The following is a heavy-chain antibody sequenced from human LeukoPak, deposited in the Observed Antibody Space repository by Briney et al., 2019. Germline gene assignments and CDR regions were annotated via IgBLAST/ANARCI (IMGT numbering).Heavy chain of an antibody. D-gene: IGHD3-9*01. Sequence: GGSLRLSCAASGFTFSSYGMHWVRQAPGKGLEWVAVISYDGSNKYYADSVKGRFTISRDNSKNTLYLQMNSLRAEDTAVYYCAKGLRYFDHYFDYWGQGTLVTVSS. V-gene: IGHV3-30*18. CDR1: GFTFSSYG. CDR2: ISYDGSNK. CDR3: AKGLRYFDHYFDY. J-gene: IGHJ4*02.